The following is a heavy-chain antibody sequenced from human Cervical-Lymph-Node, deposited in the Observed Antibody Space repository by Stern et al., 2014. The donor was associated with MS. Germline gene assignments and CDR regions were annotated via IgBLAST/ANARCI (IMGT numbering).Heavy chain of an antibody. CDR3: ACSGSTLY. CDR1: GFTFSNYW. J-gene: IGHJ4*02. CDR2: INQDASEK. V-gene: IGHV3-7*01. Sequence: VQLMQSGGGLVQPGGSLRLSCAASGFTFSNYWMNWVRQAPGKGLESVANINQDASEKSYVDSVKGRFTISRDNAKNSLYLQMNSLRAEDTAVYYCACSGSTLYWGQGALVTVSS.